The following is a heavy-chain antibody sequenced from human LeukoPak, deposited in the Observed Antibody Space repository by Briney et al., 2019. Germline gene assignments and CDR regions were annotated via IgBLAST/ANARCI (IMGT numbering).Heavy chain of an antibody. CDR2: IIPILGIA. V-gene: IGHV1-69*04. Sequence: ASVKVSCKASGYTFTSYDINWVRQATGQGLEWMGRIIPILGIANYAQKFQGRVTITADKSTSTAYMELSSLRSGDTAVYYCASLEKYYYGSGRTDYWGQGTLVTVSS. CDR1: GYTFTSYD. D-gene: IGHD3-10*01. J-gene: IGHJ4*02. CDR3: ASLEKYYYGSGRTDY.